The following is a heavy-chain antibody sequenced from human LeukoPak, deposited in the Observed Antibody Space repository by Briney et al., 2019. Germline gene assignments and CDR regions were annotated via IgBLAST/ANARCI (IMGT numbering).Heavy chain of an antibody. Sequence: ASVKVSCKASGYTFTTYRITWVRQAPGQGLEWMGWISAYNGNTNHPQMLQGRVTMTTDTSTTTAYMELSSLRSEDTAVYYCARDLGGMVRGVIIKGGFDYWGQGTLVTVSS. CDR3: ARDLGGMVRGVIIKGGFDY. V-gene: IGHV1-18*01. CDR2: ISAYNGNT. D-gene: IGHD3-10*01. CDR1: GYTFTTYR. J-gene: IGHJ4*02.